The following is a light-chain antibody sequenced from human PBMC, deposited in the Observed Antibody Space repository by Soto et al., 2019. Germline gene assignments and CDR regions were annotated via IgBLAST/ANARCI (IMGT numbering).Light chain of an antibody. Sequence: EIVMTQSPATLSVSPGERAPLSCRASQSISTELAWDQQKPGQPPRLLIYSASTRATGVPARFTGSGSGSEFTLTISGLQSEDFAVYYCQQGHNWPLTFGQGTRLEI. CDR3: QQGHNWPLT. J-gene: IGKJ2*01. V-gene: IGKV3-15*01. CDR1: QSISTE. CDR2: SAS.